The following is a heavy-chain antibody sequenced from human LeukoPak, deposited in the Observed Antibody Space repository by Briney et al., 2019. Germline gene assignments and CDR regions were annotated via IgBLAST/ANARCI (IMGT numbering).Heavy chain of an antibody. CDR1: GFTFSSYA. CDR2: ISYDGSNK. Sequence: GGSLRLSCAASGFTFSSYAMHWVRQAPGKGLEWVAVISYDGSNKYYADSVKGRFTISRDNSKNTLYLQMNSLRAEDTAVYYCARSSSGWSILFDYWGQGTLVTVSS. V-gene: IGHV3-30-3*01. D-gene: IGHD6-19*01. CDR3: ARSSSGWSILFDY. J-gene: IGHJ4*02.